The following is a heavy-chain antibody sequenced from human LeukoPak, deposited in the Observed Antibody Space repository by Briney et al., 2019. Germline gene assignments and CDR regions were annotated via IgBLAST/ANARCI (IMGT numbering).Heavy chain of an antibody. D-gene: IGHD5-18*01. V-gene: IGHV3-11*01. Sequence: GGSLRLSCAASRFIFSDYYMSWVRQAPGKGLEWVSYISRSGSTTYYADSVKGRFTISRDNAKNSLYLQMNSLRAEDTAVYYCARYTVLVSGTFDYWGQGTLVTVSS. CDR2: ISRSGSTT. CDR3: ARYTVLVSGTFDY. J-gene: IGHJ4*02. CDR1: RFIFSDYY.